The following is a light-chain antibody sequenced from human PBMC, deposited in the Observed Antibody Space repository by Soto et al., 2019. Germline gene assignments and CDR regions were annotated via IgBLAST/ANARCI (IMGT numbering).Light chain of an antibody. J-gene: IGLJ2*01. V-gene: IGLV2-14*01. CDR2: EVS. CDR3: SSYTSTTLV. Sequence: QSALTQPASVSGSPGQSITISCTGTSSDVGGYDFVSWYQHHPGKVPKLMIFEVSKRPSGVSNRFSGSKSGNTASLTISGLQAEDEAYYYCSSYTSTTLVFGGGTKLTVL. CDR1: SSDVGGYDF.